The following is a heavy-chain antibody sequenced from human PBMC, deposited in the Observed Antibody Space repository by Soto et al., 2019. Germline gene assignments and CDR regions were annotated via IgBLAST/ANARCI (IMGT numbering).Heavy chain of an antibody. Sequence: SETLSRTCTVSGGSISSGGYYWSWIRQHPGKGLEWIGYIYYSGSTYYNPSLKSRVTISVDTSKNQFSLKLSSVTAADTAVYYCARALGEYSSSPVFDYWGQGTLVTVSS. CDR3: ARALGEYSSSPVFDY. D-gene: IGHD6-6*01. CDR2: IYYSGST. V-gene: IGHV4-31*03. CDR1: GGSISSGGYY. J-gene: IGHJ4*02.